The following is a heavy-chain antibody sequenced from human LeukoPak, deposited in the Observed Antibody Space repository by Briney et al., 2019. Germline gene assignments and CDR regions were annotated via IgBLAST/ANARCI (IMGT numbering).Heavy chain of an antibody. CDR3: ARVRGITMIVVVISTIPVGYFDL. D-gene: IGHD3-22*01. CDR1: GGPISSGGYY. CDR2: IYYSGST. V-gene: IGHV4-31*03. J-gene: IGHJ2*01. Sequence: SQTLSLTCTVSGGPISSGGYYWSWIRQHPGKGLEWIGYIYYSGSTYYNPSLKSRVTISVDTSKNQFSLKLSSVTAADTAVYYCARVRGITMIVVVISTIPVGYFDLWGRGTLVTVSS.